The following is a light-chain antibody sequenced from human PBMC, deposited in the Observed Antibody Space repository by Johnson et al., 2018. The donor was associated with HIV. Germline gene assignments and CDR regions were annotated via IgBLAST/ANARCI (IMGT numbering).Light chain of an antibody. V-gene: IGLV1-51*02. J-gene: IGLJ1*01. CDR3: GTWDNSLGTGAV. Sequence: SVLTQPPSVSAAPGQKVTISCSGSRSNIGNNYVSWYQQLPGTAPKLLIYENNKRPSGIPDRFSGSMSGTSATLGIAGLQTGDEDDYYCGTWDNSLGTGAVFATATKVTVL. CDR1: RSNIGNNY. CDR2: ENN.